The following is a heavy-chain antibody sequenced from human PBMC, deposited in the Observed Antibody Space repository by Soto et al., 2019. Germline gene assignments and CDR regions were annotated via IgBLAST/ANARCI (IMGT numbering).Heavy chain of an antibody. Sequence: GGSLRLSCAASGFTFSSYAMSWVRQAPGKGLEWVSAISGRGGTTYYADSVKGRFTISRDNSKNTLYLQMNSLRAEDTAVYYCAKVAPVVVVAATTDYWGQGTLVTVSS. CDR2: ISGRGGTT. J-gene: IGHJ4*02. D-gene: IGHD2-15*01. CDR1: GFTFSSYA. CDR3: AKVAPVVVVAATTDY. V-gene: IGHV3-23*01.